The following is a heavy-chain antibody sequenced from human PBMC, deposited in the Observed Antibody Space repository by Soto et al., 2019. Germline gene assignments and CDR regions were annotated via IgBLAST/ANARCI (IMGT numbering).Heavy chain of an antibody. J-gene: IGHJ5*02. Sequence: GGSLRLSCAASGFSFSSHSFNWVRQAPGQGLEWVAYISSRSSLILYADSVRGRFVISRDNALNTLYLQMNSPIDEDTAMYYCARERGEYDSGWYIDRWGQGTPVTVSS. D-gene: IGHD6-19*01. CDR1: GFSFSSHS. CDR2: ISSRSSLI. V-gene: IGHV3-21*06. CDR3: ARERGEYDSGWYIDR.